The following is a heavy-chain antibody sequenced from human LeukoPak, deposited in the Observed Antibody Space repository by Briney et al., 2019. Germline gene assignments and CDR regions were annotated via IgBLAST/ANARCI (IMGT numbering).Heavy chain of an antibody. D-gene: IGHD5-18*01. CDR1: GGSLSGGNFY. CDR3: ARRDRYSSGQFDH. J-gene: IGHJ4*02. V-gene: IGHV4-61*01. CDR2: IYHSGST. Sequence: SETLSLTCNVSGGSLSGGNFYWSWIRQPPGKRLEWIGYIYHSGSTNYNPSLKSRVTISVDTSKNQFSLKVNSVTATDTAVYYCARRDRYSSGQFDHWGQGTLVTVSS.